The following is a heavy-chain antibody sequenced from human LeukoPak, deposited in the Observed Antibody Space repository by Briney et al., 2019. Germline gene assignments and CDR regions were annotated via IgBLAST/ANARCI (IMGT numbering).Heavy chain of an antibody. CDR1: GFTFRSYT. CDR2: ISPSGSST. CDR3: VRDFLGESGAGGC. J-gene: IGHJ4*02. V-gene: IGHV3-21*01. D-gene: IGHD3-10*01. Sequence: GGSLRLSCAASGFTFRSYTMNWVRQAPGKGLDWVSSISPSGSSTYNADSVRGRFTISRDNARDAVYLQMNSLRGEDTAVYYCVRDFLGESGAGGCWGQGTLVTVSS.